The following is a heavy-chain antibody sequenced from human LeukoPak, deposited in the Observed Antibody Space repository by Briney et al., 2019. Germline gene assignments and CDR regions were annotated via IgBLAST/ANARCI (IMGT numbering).Heavy chain of an antibody. CDR3: ARAPPLYCTNGVCYYGNWFDP. CDR1: GYTFTSYY. J-gene: IGHJ5*02. V-gene: IGHV1-46*01. Sequence: ASVKVSCKASGYTFTSYYMHWVRQAPGQGLEWMGIINPSGGSTSYAQKFQGRVTMTRDTSISTAYMELSRLRSGDTAVYYCARAPPLYCTNGVCYYGNWFDPWGQGTLVTVSS. D-gene: IGHD2-8*01. CDR2: INPSGGST.